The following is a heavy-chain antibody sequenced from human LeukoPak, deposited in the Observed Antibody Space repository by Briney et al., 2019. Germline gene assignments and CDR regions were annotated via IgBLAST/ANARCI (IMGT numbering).Heavy chain of an antibody. CDR2: IFSGGST. V-gene: IGHV3-66*01. Sequence: GGSLRLSCAASGFSVSSNYMSWVRQAPGKGLEWVSVIFSGGSTHFADSVKGRFTISRDNSKNTLYLQMNSLRAEDTAVYYCARDRSGSGSYSYDNWGQGTLVTVSS. J-gene: IGHJ4*02. CDR3: ARDRSGSGSYSYDN. D-gene: IGHD3-10*01. CDR1: GFSVSSNY.